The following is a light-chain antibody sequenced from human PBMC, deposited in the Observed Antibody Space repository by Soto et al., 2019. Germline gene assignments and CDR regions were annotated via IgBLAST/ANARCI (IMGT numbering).Light chain of an antibody. Sequence: IVLTQSPGTLSLSPGETATLSCRASQTGSYSYLAWYQQKSGQAPRLLIYGASTRATGIPARFSGSGSETDFSLTISSLQIEDFALYYCQQSNNWPPLTFGGGTKVDIK. V-gene: IGKV3-15*01. J-gene: IGKJ4*01. CDR3: QQSNNWPPLT. CDR1: QTGSYSY. CDR2: GAS.